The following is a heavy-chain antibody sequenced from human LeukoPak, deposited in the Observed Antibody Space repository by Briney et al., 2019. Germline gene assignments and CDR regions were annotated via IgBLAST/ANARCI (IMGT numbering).Heavy chain of an antibody. J-gene: IGHJ4*02. D-gene: IGHD3-16*02. CDR1: GGSISSYY. V-gene: IGHV4-59*08. CDR3: ARSYREKISRGGFDY. CDR2: TYYSGST. Sequence: SETLSLTCTVSGGSISSYYWSWIRPPPGKGLEWIGYTYYSGSTNYNPSLKSRVTISVDTSKNQFSLKLSSVTAADTAVYYCARSYREKISRGGFDYWGQGTLVTVSS.